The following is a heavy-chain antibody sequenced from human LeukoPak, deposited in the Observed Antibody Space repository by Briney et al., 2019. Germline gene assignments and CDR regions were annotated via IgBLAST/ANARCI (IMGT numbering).Heavy chain of an antibody. CDR3: AKDKELTKSSSWYYYDS. V-gene: IGHV3-23*01. CDR1: EFTFSNYD. J-gene: IGHJ4*02. D-gene: IGHD6-13*01. CDR2: ITGNGGST. Sequence: GGSLRLSCVDSEFTFSNYDMNWVRQAPGKGPEGLSGITGNGGSTYYADSVKGRFTISRDNSKSTLYLQMNSLRAEDTAIYYCAKDKELTKSSSWYYYDSWGQGTLVTVSS.